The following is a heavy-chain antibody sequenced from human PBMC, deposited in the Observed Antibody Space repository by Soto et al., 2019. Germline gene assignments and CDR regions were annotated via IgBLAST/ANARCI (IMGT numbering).Heavy chain of an antibody. CDR1: GDSISRGAFS. J-gene: IGHJ4*02. Sequence: QLQLQESGSGLVKPSQTLSLTCAVSGDSISRGAFSWSWIRQPPGKGLEWIGYIYQSGNTYYQPSLKSRVTISLERSKNQFSLKLSSVTAADTAVYYCARGIKGIQIDFWGQGTLVTVSS. CDR2: IYQSGNT. V-gene: IGHV4-30-2*01. CDR3: ARGIKGIQIDF. D-gene: IGHD5-18*01.